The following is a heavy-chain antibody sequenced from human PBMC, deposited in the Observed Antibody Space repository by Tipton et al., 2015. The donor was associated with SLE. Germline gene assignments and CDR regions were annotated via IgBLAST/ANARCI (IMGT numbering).Heavy chain of an antibody. J-gene: IGHJ4*02. V-gene: IGHV4-59*01. Sequence: TLSLTCTVSGDSISSYFWSWVRQPPGKGLEWIGYMYYSGNTKYSPSLKGRVTISLDTSKRHLSLKLRSVTAADTAVYYCARGISPYSGSYGYWGQGTLVTVSS. CDR2: MYYSGNT. D-gene: IGHD1-26*01. CDR1: GDSISSYF. CDR3: ARGISPYSGSYGY.